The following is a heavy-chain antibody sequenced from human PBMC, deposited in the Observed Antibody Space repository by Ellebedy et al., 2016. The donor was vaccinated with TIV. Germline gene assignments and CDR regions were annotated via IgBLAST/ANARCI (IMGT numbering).Heavy chain of an antibody. CDR1: GGSVSSYY. V-gene: IGHV4-59*08. J-gene: IGHJ4*02. D-gene: IGHD4-17*01. CDR3: AGDYGAYFDY. Sequence: MPSETLSLTCTVSGGSVSSYYWSWIRQPPGKGLEWIGYIFYSGSTNYSPSLKSRVTISLDTSKNQFSLKLNSVTAADTAVYYCAGDYGAYFDYWGQGTLVTVSS. CDR2: IFYSGST.